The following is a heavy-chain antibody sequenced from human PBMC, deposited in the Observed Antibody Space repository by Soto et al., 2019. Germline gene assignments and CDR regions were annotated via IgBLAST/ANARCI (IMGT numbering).Heavy chain of an antibody. V-gene: IGHV4-39*01. D-gene: IGHD2-15*01. J-gene: IGHJ6*02. Sequence: PSETLSLTCTVSGGSIISGSYYWGWIRQPPGKGLEWIGSIYYSGSTYYNPSLKSRVTISVDTSKNQFSLKLSSVTAADTAVYYCARLRVVVVAATRADYYGMDVWGQGTTVT. CDR1: GGSIISGSYY. CDR3: ARLRVVVVAATRADYYGMDV. CDR2: IYYSGST.